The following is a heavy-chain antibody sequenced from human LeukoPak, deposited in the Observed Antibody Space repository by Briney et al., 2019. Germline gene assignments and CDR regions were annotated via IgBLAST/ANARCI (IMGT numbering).Heavy chain of an antibody. D-gene: IGHD3-3*01. CDR3: AIVGYYDFWSGASWFDP. Sequence: SETLSLTCTVSGGSISSYYWSWIRQPPGKGLEWIGYIYYSGSTNYNPSLKSRVTISVDTSKNQFSLKLSSVTAADTAVYYCAIVGYYDFWSGASWFDPWGQGTLVTVSS. CDR2: IYYSGST. V-gene: IGHV4-59*01. CDR1: GGSISSYY. J-gene: IGHJ5*02.